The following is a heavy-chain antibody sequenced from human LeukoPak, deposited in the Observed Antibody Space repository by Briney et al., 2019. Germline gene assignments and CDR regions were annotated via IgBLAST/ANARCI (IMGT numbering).Heavy chain of an antibody. Sequence: GGSLRLSCAASGFTFDDYAMHWVRQAPGKGLEWVSDISWNSGSIGYADSVKGRFTISRDNAKNSLYLQMNSLRAEDTAVYYCARGYYDILTGYWAEDYWGQGTLVTVSS. D-gene: IGHD3-9*01. CDR3: ARGYYDILTGYWAEDY. CDR2: ISWNSGSI. V-gene: IGHV3-9*01. CDR1: GFTFDDYA. J-gene: IGHJ4*02.